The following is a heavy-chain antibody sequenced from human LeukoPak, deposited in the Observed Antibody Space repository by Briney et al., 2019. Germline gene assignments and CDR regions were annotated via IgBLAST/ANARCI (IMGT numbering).Heavy chain of an antibody. D-gene: IGHD3-22*01. J-gene: IGHJ4*02. V-gene: IGHV1-46*01. CDR2: INPSGGST. Sequence: GASVKVSCKASGYTFTSYHMHWVRQAPGQGLEWMGIINPSGGSTSYAQKFQGRVTMTRDTSTSTVYMELSSLRSEDTAVYYCAREVDPNYYDSSGYTAPDYWGQGTLVTVSS. CDR1: GYTFTSYH. CDR3: AREVDPNYYDSSGYTAPDY.